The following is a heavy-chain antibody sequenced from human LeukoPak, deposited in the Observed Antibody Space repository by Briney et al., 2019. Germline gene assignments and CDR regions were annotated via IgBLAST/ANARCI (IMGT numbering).Heavy chain of an antibody. CDR2: ISAYNGNT. J-gene: IGHJ6*03. Sequence: ASVKVSCKASGYTFTSYGISWVRQAPGQGLEWMGWISAYNGNTNYAQKLQGRVTMTTDTSTSTAYMELRSLRSDDTAVYYCARAPPVYYDSSGYGHPRYYYYCYMDVWGKGTTVTISS. CDR1: GYTFTSYG. D-gene: IGHD3-22*01. CDR3: ARAPPVYYDSSGYGHPRYYYYCYMDV. V-gene: IGHV1-18*01.